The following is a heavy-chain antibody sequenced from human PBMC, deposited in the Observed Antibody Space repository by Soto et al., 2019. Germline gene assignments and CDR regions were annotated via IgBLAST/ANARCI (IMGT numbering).Heavy chain of an antibody. J-gene: IGHJ6*02. CDR2: IIPIFGTA. Sequence: SVKVSCKASGGTFSSYAISWVRQAPGQGLEWMGGIIPIFGTANYAQKFQGRVTITADESTSTAYMELSSLRSEDTAVYYCARGQGDWNYISRNYYYYGMDVWGQGTTVTASS. V-gene: IGHV1-69*13. D-gene: IGHD1-7*01. CDR1: GGTFSSYA. CDR3: ARGQGDWNYISRNYYYYGMDV.